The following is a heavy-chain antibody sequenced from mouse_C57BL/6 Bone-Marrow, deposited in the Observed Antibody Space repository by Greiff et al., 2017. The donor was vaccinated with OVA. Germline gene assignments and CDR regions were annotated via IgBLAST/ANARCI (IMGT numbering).Heavy chain of an antibody. J-gene: IGHJ3*01. V-gene: IGHV2-2*01. CDR1: GFSFTSYG. D-gene: IGHD2-3*01. Sequence: QVQLKESGPGLVQPSQSLSITCTASGFSFTSYGVHWVRQSPGKGLEWLGVIWSGGSTDNNAAFISRLSISKDNSKSQVFLKMNRLQADDTAIYYCARNRGWQAWFAYWGQGTLVTVSA. CDR2: IWSGGST. CDR3: ARNRGWQAWFAY.